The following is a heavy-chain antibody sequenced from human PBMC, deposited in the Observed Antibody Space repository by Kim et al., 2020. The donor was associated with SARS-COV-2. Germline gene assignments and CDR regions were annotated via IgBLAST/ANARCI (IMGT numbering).Heavy chain of an antibody. Sequence: ASVKVSCQASGYTFTSYYMHWVRQAPGQGLEWMGIINPSGGSTSYAQKFQGRVTMTRDTSTSTVYMELSSLRSEDTAVYYCARDSRVHLAAASPWGQGTLVTVSS. J-gene: IGHJ5*02. CDR1: GYTFTSYY. CDR2: INPSGGST. V-gene: IGHV1-46*01. CDR3: ARDSRVHLAAASP. D-gene: IGHD6-13*01.